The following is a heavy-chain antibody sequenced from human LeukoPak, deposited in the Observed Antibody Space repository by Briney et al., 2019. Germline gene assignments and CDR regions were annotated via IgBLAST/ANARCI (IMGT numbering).Heavy chain of an antibody. CDR3: ARGPRFGELLWHWFDP. CDR2: IYYSGST. D-gene: IGHD3-10*01. V-gene: IGHV4-59*08. J-gene: IGHJ5*02. CDR1: GGSISSYY. Sequence: SETLSLTCTVSGGSISSYYWSWIRQPPGKGLQWIGYIYYSGSTNYNPSLKSRVTISEDTSKNQFSLKLRSVTAADAAVYYCARGPRFGELLWHWFDPWGQGTLVTVSS.